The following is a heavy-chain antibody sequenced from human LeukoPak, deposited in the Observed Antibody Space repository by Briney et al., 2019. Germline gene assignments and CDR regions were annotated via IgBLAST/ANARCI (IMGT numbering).Heavy chain of an antibody. CDR2: ISDTGGRT. J-gene: IGHJ4*02. V-gene: IGHV3-23*01. CDR3: TRGLTPAAAEFDY. CDR1: GITLSNYG. Sequence: GGSLRLSCAVSGITLSNYGMTWVRQAPGKGLEWVAGISDTGGRTNYADSVKGRFTISRDNPKNTLYLQMNSLRADDTAVYYCTRGLTPAAAEFDYWGQGTLVTVSS. D-gene: IGHD2-2*01.